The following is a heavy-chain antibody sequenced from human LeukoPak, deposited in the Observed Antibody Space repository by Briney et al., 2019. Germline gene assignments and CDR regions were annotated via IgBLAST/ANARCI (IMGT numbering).Heavy chain of an antibody. Sequence: GSSLRLSCAAPGFTFSSYCMHWVRQAPGNGLEWVAVISYDGSNKYYADSVKGRFTISRDNSKNTLYLQMNSLRAEDTAVYYCAKEGDGYLDYWGQGTLVTVSS. V-gene: IGHV3-30*18. CDR3: AKEGDGYLDY. CDR2: ISYDGSNK. CDR1: GFTFSSYC. D-gene: IGHD5-24*01. J-gene: IGHJ4*02.